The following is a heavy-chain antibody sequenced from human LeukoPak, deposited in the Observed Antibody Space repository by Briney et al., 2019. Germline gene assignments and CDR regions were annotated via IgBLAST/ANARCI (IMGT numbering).Heavy chain of an antibody. J-gene: IGHJ6*03. CDR1: GYTFTSYD. Sequence: GASVKVSCKASGYTFTSYDINWVRQATGQGLEWMGWMNPNSGNTGYAQKFQGRVTMTRNTSISTAYMELSSLRSEDTAVYYCARVSSSWASYYYYMDVWGKGTTVTVSS. CDR3: ARVSSSWASYYYYMDV. D-gene: IGHD6-13*01. V-gene: IGHV1-8*01. CDR2: MNPNSGNT.